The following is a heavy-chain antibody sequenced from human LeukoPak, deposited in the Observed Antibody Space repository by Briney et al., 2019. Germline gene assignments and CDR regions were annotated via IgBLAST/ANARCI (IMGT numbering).Heavy chain of an antibody. V-gene: IGHV7-4-1*02. CDR1: GYTFTSYA. D-gene: IGHD4-17*01. CDR3: ASVAYGDYVRFDC. J-gene: IGHJ5*01. CDR2: TNTNTGNP. Sequence: ASVKVSCKASGYTFTSYAMNWVRQAPGQGLEWMGWTNTNTGNPTYAQGFTGRFVFSLDTSVSTAYLQISSLKAEDTAVYYCASVAYGDYVRFDCWGQGTLVTVSS.